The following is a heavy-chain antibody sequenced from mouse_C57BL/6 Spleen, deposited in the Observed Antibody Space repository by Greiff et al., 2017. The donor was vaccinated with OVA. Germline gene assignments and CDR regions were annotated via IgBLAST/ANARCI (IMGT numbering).Heavy chain of an antibody. V-gene: IGHV1-26*01. Sequence: VQLQQSGPELVKPGASVKISCKASGYTFTDYYMNWVKQSHGKSLEWIGDINPNNGGTSYNQKFKGKATLTVDKSSSTAYMELRSLTSEDSAVYYCARHGYDGDYYAMDYWGQGTSVTVSS. D-gene: IGHD2-2*01. J-gene: IGHJ4*01. CDR1: GYTFTDYY. CDR2: INPNNGGT. CDR3: ARHGYDGDYYAMDY.